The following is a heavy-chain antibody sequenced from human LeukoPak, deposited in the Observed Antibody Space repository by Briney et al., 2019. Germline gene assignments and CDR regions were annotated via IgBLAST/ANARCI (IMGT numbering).Heavy chain of an antibody. CDR3: VREAGYCASVCLKSNWFDP. J-gene: IGHJ5*02. Sequence: GGSLRLSCAASGFTFRSYGLNWVRQAPGKGLEWVSGIGVSGGITYYADSVRGRFTISRDDSKNMVYLQMNSLRDEDTALYYCVREAGYCASVCLKSNWFDPWGQGTLVTVSS. V-gene: IGHV3-23*01. CDR1: GFTFRSYG. CDR2: IGVSGGIT. D-gene: IGHD2-21*02.